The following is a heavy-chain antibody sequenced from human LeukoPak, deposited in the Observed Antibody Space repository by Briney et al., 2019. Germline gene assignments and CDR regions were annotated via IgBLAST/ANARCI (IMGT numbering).Heavy chain of an antibody. CDR2: IYSGGST. Sequence: GGSLRLSCAASGFTVSSNYMSWVRQAPGKGLEWVSVIYSGGSTYYADSVKGRFTITRDNSKNTLYLQMNSLRAEDTAVYYCARVRSQYYYYGMDVWGQGTTVTVSS. CDR1: GFTVSSNY. CDR3: ARVRSQYYYYGMDV. V-gene: IGHV3-53*01. J-gene: IGHJ6*02.